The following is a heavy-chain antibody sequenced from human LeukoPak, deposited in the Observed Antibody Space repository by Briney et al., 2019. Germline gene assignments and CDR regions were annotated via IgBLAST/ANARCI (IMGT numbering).Heavy chain of an antibody. CDR1: GYTFTSYY. D-gene: IGHD4-17*01. J-gene: IGHJ5*02. CDR2: INPSGGST. Sequence: ASVKVSYKASGYTFTSYYMHWVRQAPGQGLEWMGIINPSGGSTSYAQKFQGRVTMTRDMSTSTVYMELSSLRSEDTAVYYCARDEGGSDGDYLMGWFDPWGQGTLVTVSS. CDR3: ARDEGGSDGDYLMGWFDP. V-gene: IGHV1-46*01.